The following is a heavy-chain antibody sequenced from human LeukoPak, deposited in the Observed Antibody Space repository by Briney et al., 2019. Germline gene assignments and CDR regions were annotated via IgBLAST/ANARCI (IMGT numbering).Heavy chain of an antibody. CDR3: ARGYSYVYNY. CDR2: INPNSGDT. J-gene: IGHJ4*02. Sequence: GASVKVSCTASGYTFTIYDINWVRQAPGQGLEWMGWINPNSGDTGYAKKFQGKVTMTRNTSISTAYMEVSSLRSEDTAVYYCARGYSYVYNYWGQGTLVTVSS. V-gene: IGHV1-8*01. CDR1: GYTFTIYD. D-gene: IGHD5-18*01.